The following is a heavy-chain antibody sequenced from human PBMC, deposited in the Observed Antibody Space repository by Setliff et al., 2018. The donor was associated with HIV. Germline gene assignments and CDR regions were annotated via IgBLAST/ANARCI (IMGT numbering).Heavy chain of an antibody. V-gene: IGHV3-30*02. CDR1: GFTFSTYG. CDR2: IEHDGSKK. CDR3: ARNGGSDGDYVY. J-gene: IGHJ4*02. D-gene: IGHD4-17*01. Sequence: GESLKISCAVSGFTFSTYGMHWVRQAPGKGLEWVTFIEHDGSKKFYADSVKGRFTISRDNSKNTLYLQMNSLRAEDTAVYYCARNGGSDGDYVYWGQGTLVTVSS.